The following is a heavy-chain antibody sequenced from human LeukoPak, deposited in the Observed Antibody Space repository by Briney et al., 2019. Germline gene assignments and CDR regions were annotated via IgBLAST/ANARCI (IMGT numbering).Heavy chain of an antibody. CDR2: ISSTSNYR. J-gene: IGHJ4*02. D-gene: IGHD2-2*01. Sequence: GGSLRLSCAASGFTFSSYSLNWVRQAPGKGLEWVSSISSTSNYRYYADSVKGRFTISRDNAKNSVYLQMNSLRAEDTAVYYCARDGGYQLPLDYWGQGTLVTVSS. CDR3: ARDGGYQLPLDY. V-gene: IGHV3-21*01. CDR1: GFTFSSYS.